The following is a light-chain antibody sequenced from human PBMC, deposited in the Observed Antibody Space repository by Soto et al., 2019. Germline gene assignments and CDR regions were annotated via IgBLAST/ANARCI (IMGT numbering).Light chain of an antibody. V-gene: IGLV2-14*01. CDR3: SSYTSGTTRYV. CDR1: SSGVGGYNY. J-gene: IGLJ1*01. Sequence: QSVLTQPASVSGSPGQSITISCTGTSSGVGGYNYVSWYQQNAGKAPKLTIYDVSNRPSGVSNRFSGSKSGNTASLTISGLQAEDEADYYCSSYTSGTTRYVFGTGTKLTVL. CDR2: DVS.